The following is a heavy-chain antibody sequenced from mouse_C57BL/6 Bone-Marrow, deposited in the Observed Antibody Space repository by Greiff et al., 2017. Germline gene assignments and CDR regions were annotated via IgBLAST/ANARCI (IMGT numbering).Heavy chain of an antibody. CDR2: IDPSDSYT. CDR1: GYTFTSYW. CDR3: ARDGGSYLAWFAY. J-gene: IGHJ3*01. V-gene: IGHV1-50*01. D-gene: IGHD1-1*02. Sequence: QVQLQQPGAELVKPGASVKLSCKASGYTFTSYWMQWVKQRPGQGLEWIGEIDPSDSYTNYNQKFKGKATLTVDPSSSTAYMQLSSLTSEDSAVYYCARDGGSYLAWFAYWGQGTLVTVSA.